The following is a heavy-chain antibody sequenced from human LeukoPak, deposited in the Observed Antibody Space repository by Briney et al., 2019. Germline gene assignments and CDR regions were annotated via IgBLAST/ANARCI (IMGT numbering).Heavy chain of an antibody. V-gene: IGHV4-34*01. J-gene: IGHJ4*02. CDR3: ARAKKTGYSSSWFDY. CDR1: GGSFSGHY. D-gene: IGHD6-13*01. Sequence: SETLSLTCAVYGGSFSGHYWSWIRQPPGKGLEWIGEINHSGSTNYNPSLKSRVTISVDTSKNQFSLKLSSVTAADTAVYYCARAKKTGYSSSWFDYWGQGTLVTVSS. CDR2: INHSGST.